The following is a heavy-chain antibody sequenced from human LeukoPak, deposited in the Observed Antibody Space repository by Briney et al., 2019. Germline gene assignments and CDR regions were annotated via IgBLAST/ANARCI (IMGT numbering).Heavy chain of an antibody. V-gene: IGHV1-2*02. CDR3: ARGAHYHDSSEGSDY. Sequence: GASVKVSCKTSGYTSIDHYIYWVRQAPGQGVEWMGWINPNIGVTNYAQKFEGRVTMTRDTSISTVYMELSRLRSDDTAVYYCARGAHYHDSSEGSDYWGQGTLVAVSS. CDR2: INPNIGVT. J-gene: IGHJ4*02. D-gene: IGHD3-22*01. CDR1: GYTSIDHY.